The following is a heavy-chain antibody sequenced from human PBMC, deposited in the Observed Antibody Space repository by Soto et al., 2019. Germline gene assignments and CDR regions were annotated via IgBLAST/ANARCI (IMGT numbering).Heavy chain of an antibody. J-gene: IGHJ4*02. CDR2: INPKTGDT. Sequence: QVQLVQSRTEVKKPGASVKVSCKASGYIFTDSHIHWVRQASGQGLEWLGWINPKTGDTHYSQKFQGRIILTRDTSISTAYMELTNLTSDDTAVYYCERDPPRFFTSSPEGAGLWGQGTLVTVSS. D-gene: IGHD6-6*01. CDR3: ERDPPRFFTSSPEGAGL. CDR1: GYIFTDSH. V-gene: IGHV1-2*02.